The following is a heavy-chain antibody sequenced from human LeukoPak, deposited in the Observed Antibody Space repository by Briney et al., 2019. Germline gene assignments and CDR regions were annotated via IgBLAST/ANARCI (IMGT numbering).Heavy chain of an antibody. V-gene: IGHV1-69*01. D-gene: IGHD2-15*01. J-gene: IGHJ6*03. Sequence: GSSVKVSCKASGGTFSSYAISWVRQAPGQGLEWMGGIIPIFGTANYAQKFQGRVTITADESTSTAYMELSSLRSEDTAVYYCAKDTVVVVAATPEGYYYYLDVWGKGTTVTVS. CDR1: GGTFSSYA. CDR3: AKDTVVVVAATPEGYYYYLDV. CDR2: IIPIFGTA.